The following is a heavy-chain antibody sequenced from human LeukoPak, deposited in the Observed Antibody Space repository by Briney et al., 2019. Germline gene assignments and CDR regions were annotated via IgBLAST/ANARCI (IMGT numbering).Heavy chain of an antibody. D-gene: IGHD2-15*01. V-gene: IGHV3-30*02. J-gene: IGHJ4*02. CDR1: GFTFSSYG. CDR3: AKDWRIVALDY. Sequence: GGSLRLSCAASGFTFSSYGMHWVRQAPGKGLEWVAVIWYDGSNKYYADSVKGRFTISRDNSKNTLYLQMNSLRAEDTAVYYCAKDWRIVALDYWGQGTLVTVSS. CDR2: IWYDGSNK.